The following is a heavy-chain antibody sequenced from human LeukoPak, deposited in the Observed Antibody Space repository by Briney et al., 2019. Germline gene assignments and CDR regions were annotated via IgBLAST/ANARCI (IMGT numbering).Heavy chain of an antibody. V-gene: IGHV3-64D*06. CDR3: VKGRCSGSSCYGGDY. D-gene: IGHD2-2*01. CDR1: GFTFSSYA. Sequence: PGGSLRLSCSASGFTFSSYAMNWVRHAPGKGLEYVLAITSNGGSTYYADSVKGRFTISRDNSKNTLYLQMSSLRAEDTAVYYCVKGRCSGSSCYGGDYWGQGTLVTVSS. J-gene: IGHJ4*02. CDR2: ITSNGGST.